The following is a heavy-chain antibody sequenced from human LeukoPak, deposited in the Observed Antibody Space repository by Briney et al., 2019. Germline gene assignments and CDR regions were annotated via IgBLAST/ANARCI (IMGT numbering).Heavy chain of an antibody. CDR1: GYTFTSYY. V-gene: IGHV1-46*01. CDR2: INPSGGGT. D-gene: IGHD3-9*01. J-gene: IGHJ5*02. Sequence: ASVKVSCKASGYTFTSYYMHWVRQAPGQGLEWMGIINPSGGGTSYAQKFQGRVTMTRDTSTSTVYMELSSLRSEDTAVYYCAREGDILTGYYIQPRQYNWFDPWGQGTLVTVSS. CDR3: AREGDILTGYYIQPRQYNWFDP.